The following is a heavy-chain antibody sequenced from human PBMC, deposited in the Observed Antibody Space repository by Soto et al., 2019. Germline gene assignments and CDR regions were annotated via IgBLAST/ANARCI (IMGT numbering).Heavy chain of an antibody. V-gene: IGHV3-23*01. D-gene: IGHD6-13*01. CDR1: GFTFSNYA. Sequence: VQLLESGGGLVQPGGSLRLSCAASGFTFSNYAMTWVRQAPGKGLEWVSVITGSGGGTYFVDSLKGRFTISRDNSKNTVYLQMNSLRAEDTAVYYCAKRPLTAAGFDYWGQGTLVTVSS. J-gene: IGHJ4*02. CDR2: ITGSGGGT. CDR3: AKRPLTAAGFDY.